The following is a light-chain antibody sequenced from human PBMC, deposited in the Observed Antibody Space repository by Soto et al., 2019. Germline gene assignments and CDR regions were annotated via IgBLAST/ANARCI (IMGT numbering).Light chain of an antibody. J-gene: IGKJ2*01. V-gene: IGKV1-39*01. CDR1: QTINSY. Sequence: DIQMTQSPSSLSASVGDRVTITCRASQTINSYLNWYQQRPGKAPKFLIYAAYTLQRGVPSRFSGSGAGTDFPLTINSLQPEDFATYYCQQTYSSPYTFGQGTKREIK. CDR3: QQTYSSPYT. CDR2: AAY.